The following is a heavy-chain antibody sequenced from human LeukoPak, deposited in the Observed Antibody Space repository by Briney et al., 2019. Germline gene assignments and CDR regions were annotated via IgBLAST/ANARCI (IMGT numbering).Heavy chain of an antibody. CDR3: VRITMMGVITVDY. J-gene: IGHJ4*02. V-gene: IGHV4-38-2*01. CDR1: GYSISSGYY. D-gene: IGHD3-22*01. Sequence: PSETLSLTCAVSGYSISSGYYWGWIRQPPGKGLEWIGSIYHTGSTYYNPSLKSRVTLSVDASKNQFSLKLSSVTAADTAVYYCVRITMMGVITVDYWGQGTLVTVSS. CDR2: IYHTGST.